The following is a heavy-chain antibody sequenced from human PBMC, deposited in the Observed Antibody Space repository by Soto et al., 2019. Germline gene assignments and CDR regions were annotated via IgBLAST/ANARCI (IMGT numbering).Heavy chain of an antibody. CDR3: ATSRYCSSTSCYATFDY. Sequence: SETLSLTCAVYGGSFSGYYLSWIRQPPGKGLEWIGEINHSGSTNYNPSLKSRVTISVDTSKNQFSLKLSSVTAADTAVYYCATSRYCSSTSCYATFDYWGQGTLVTVSS. CDR1: GGSFSGYY. CDR2: INHSGST. J-gene: IGHJ4*02. D-gene: IGHD2-2*01. V-gene: IGHV4-34*01.